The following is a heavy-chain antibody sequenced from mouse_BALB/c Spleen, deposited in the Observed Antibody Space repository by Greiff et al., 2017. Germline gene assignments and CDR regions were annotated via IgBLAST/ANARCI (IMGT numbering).Heavy chain of an antibody. CDR1: GYTFTSYT. V-gene: IGHV1-4*01. D-gene: IGHD1-1*01. J-gene: IGHJ4*01. CDR3: ARSAVKDYAMDY. Sequence: QVHVKQSGAELARPGASVKMSCKASGYTFTSYTMHWVKQRPGQGLEWIGYINPSSGYTNYNQKFKDKATLTADKSSSTAYMQLSSLTSEDSAVYYCARSAVKDYAMDYWGQGTSVTVSS. CDR2: INPSSGYT.